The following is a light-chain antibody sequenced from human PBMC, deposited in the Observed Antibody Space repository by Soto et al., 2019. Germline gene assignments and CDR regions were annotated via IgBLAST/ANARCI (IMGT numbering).Light chain of an antibody. Sequence: EIVLTQSPATLSLSPGERATLSCRASQRIGRYLACYQQKPGQAPRLLIYDASNRATGIPARFSGGGSGTDFTLTISSLEPEDFAVYYCQQRSDWSLTFGGGTRVEIK. V-gene: IGKV3-11*01. CDR1: QRIGRY. J-gene: IGKJ4*01. CDR3: QQRSDWSLT. CDR2: DAS.